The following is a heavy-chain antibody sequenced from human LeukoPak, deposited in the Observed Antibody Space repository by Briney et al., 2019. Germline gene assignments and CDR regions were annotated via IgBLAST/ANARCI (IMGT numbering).Heavy chain of an antibody. D-gene: IGHD2-15*01. CDR3: ASSGGGSTTHFDY. CDR1: GGSLSSSA. J-gene: IGHJ4*02. V-gene: IGHV1-69*01. CDR2: IIPIFGTA. Sequence: SVKLSCKASGGSLSSSAISWVRQAPGQGLEWMGGIIPIFGTAKYAQKFQGRVTITADESTSTACMELSSLRSEDTAVYYCASSGGGSTTHFDYWGQGTLVTVSS.